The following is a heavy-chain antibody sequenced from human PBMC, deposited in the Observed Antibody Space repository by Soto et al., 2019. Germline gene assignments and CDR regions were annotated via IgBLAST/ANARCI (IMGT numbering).Heavy chain of an antibody. CDR1: GGSFSGNY. CDR2: ISHSGSGT. J-gene: IGHJ4*02. D-gene: IGHD2-15*01. CDR3: ARGHLPGGNTFYYDY. Sequence: QVQLHQWGAGLLKPSETLTLTCTVYGGSFSGNYWSRIRQPPGMGLEWIGEISHSGSGTNYNPSLKSRVTISVDTSKNQISLKLSSVTAADTAMYYCARGHLPGGNTFYYDYWGQGTLVSVSS. V-gene: IGHV4-34*01.